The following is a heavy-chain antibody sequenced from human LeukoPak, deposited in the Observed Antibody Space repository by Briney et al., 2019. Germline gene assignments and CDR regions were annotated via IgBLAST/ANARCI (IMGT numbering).Heavy chain of an antibody. V-gene: IGHV4-59*08. D-gene: IGHD5-24*01. J-gene: IGHJ3*02. CDR3: ARHVTISGPYDASDI. CDR2: IYYSGGT. CDR1: GDSISSYY. Sequence: SGTLSLTCIVSGDSISSYYWSWIRQPPGKGLEWIGYIYYSGGTDYNPSLKGRVTISVDTSKNQFSLKLRSVTAADTAVYYCARHVTISGPYDASDIWGQGTMVTVSP.